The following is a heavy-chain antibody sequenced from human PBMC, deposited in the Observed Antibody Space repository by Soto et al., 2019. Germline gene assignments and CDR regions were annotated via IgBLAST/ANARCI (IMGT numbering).Heavy chain of an antibody. V-gene: IGHV4-59*01. CDR3: ASLSYDSSYDY. D-gene: IGHD3-22*01. Sequence: PSETLSLTCTVTGGSISSYYWSWIRQPPGKGLEWIGYIYYSGSTNYNPSLKSRVTISVDTSKNQFSLKLSSVTAADTAVYYCASLSYDSSYDYWGQGTLVTVSS. J-gene: IGHJ4*02. CDR1: GGSISSYY. CDR2: IYYSGST.